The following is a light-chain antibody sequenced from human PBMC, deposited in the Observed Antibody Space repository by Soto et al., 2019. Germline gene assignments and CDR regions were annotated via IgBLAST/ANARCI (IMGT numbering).Light chain of an antibody. J-gene: IGKJ1*01. CDR1: QSLSTT. Sequence: EIVMTQSPGTLSVSPGERATLSCRASQSLSTTVAWYQQKSGQAPRLLIYSASTRATGVPARFSGSGSGTDFTLTITRLPSEDFGIFYCQQYNDWPTTFGQGTKVEIK. CDR3: QQYNDWPTT. V-gene: IGKV3-15*01. CDR2: SAS.